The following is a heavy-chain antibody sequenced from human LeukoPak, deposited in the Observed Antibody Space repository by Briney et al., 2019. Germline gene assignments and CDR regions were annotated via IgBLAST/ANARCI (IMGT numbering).Heavy chain of an antibody. CDR2: IYYSVST. CDR3: ALSGYRRAFDI. D-gene: IGHD3-3*01. Sequence: SETLSLTRAVSGGSISSYYWSCIRQPPGKGLECIGDIYYSVSTNYNPSIKSRVTISVDTSKNQFSLKLSSVTAADTAVYYCALSGYRRAFDIWGQGTMVTVSS. CDR1: GGSISSYY. V-gene: IGHV4-59*01. J-gene: IGHJ3*02.